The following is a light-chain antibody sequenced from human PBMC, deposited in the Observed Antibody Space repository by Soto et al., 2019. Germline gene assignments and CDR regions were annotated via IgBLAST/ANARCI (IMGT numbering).Light chain of an antibody. CDR3: QSYDSSLSSWV. J-gene: IGLJ3*02. CDR2: ANS. V-gene: IGLV1-40*01. CDR1: SSNIGARYD. Sequence: QSVLTQPPSVSGAPGQRVTISCTGSSSNIGARYDVHWYQQLPGTAPKLLIYANSNRPSGVPDRFSGSKSGTSASLAITGLQAEDEPDYYCQSYDSSLSSWVFGGGTKLTVL.